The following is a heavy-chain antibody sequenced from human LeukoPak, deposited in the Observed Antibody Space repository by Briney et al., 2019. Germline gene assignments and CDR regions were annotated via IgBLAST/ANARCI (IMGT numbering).Heavy chain of an antibody. Sequence: GGSLRLSCAASGFTFSSYGMSWVRQAPGKGLEWVSGISGSGDNTFYADSVRGRFTVSRDNSKNTLYMQMNGLRDEDTATYYCANSLLAANGPFDFWGQGSLVTVSS. D-gene: IGHD2-8*01. V-gene: IGHV3-23*01. CDR3: ANSLLAANGPFDF. J-gene: IGHJ4*02. CDR1: GFTFSSYG. CDR2: ISGSGDNT.